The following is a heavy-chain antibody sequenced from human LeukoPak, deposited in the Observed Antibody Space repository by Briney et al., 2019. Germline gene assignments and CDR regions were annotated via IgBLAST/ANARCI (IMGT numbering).Heavy chain of an antibody. CDR1: GASISSYY. CDR2: IYTSGST. J-gene: IGHJ3*02. Sequence: SETLSLTCTVSGASISSYYWSWIRQPAGKGPEWIGRIYTSGSTDYNPSLKSRVTMSVDMSKNQFSLKLSSVTAADTAVYYCARYGTNYYDSSGYHRSHGFDIWGQGTMVTVSS. V-gene: IGHV4-4*07. CDR3: ARYGTNYYDSSGYHRSHGFDI. D-gene: IGHD3-22*01.